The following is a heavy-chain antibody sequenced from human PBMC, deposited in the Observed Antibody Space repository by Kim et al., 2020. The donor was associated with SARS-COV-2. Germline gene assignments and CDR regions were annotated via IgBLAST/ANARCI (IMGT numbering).Heavy chain of an antibody. CDR1: GFDFRSYA. D-gene: IGHD4-17*01. CDR3: ARGPNGDFSQPHI. V-gene: IGHV3-23*01. J-gene: IGHJ4*02. CDR2: IGGSTSTT. Sequence: GGSLRLSCAASGFDFRSYAMTWVRQAPGKGLEWISTIGGSTSTTYYVDSVKGRFTISRDNSENTVYLQMTSLRVEDTALYYCARGPNGDFSQPHIWGQGTLVSVSS.